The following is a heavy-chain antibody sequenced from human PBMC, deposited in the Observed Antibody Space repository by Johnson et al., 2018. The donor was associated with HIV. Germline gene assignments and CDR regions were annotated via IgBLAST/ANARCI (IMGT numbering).Heavy chain of an antibody. J-gene: IGHJ3*02. CDR3: ATFGGGSFQAFDI. V-gene: IGHV3-7*05. Sequence: VQLVESGGGLVQPGGSLRLSCAASGFIFSVYWMSWVRQAPGKGLEWVANINQDGSEKYYVDSVKSRFTISRDNAKNSLYLQMNSLRAEDTAVYYCATFGGGSFQAFDIWGQGTMVTVSS. CDR1: GFIFSVYW. D-gene: IGHD1-26*01. CDR2: INQDGSEK.